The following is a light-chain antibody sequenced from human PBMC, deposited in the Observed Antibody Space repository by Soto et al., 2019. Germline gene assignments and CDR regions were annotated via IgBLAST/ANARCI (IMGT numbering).Light chain of an antibody. CDR1: QSVTSSY. J-gene: IGKJ3*01. V-gene: IGKV3-20*01. CDR3: HQYGDSPLT. Sequence: EIVLTQSPGTLSLSPGERATLSCRASQSVTSSYLAWYQQKPGQAPRLLIYRTSSRATGIPDRFSGSGSVTDFTLTISRLEPEDFAVYYCHQYGDSPLTFGPGTKVDIK. CDR2: RTS.